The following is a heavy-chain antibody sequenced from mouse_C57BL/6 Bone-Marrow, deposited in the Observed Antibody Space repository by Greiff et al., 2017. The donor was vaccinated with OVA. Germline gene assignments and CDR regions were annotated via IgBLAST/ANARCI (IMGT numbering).Heavy chain of an antibody. CDR2: ISNGGGST. J-gene: IGHJ3*01. Sequence: EVKLMESGGGLVQPGGSLKLSCAASGFTFSDYYMYWVRQTPEKRLEWVAYISNGGGSTYYTDTVKGRFTISRDNAKNTLYLQMSRLKSEDTAMYYCARLYDSWFAYWGQGTLVTVSA. CDR3: ARLYDSWFAY. V-gene: IGHV5-12*01. CDR1: GFTFSDYY. D-gene: IGHD2-4*01.